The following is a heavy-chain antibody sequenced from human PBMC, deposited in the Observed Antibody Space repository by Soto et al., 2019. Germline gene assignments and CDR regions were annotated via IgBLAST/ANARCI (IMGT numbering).Heavy chain of an antibody. J-gene: IGHJ4*02. CDR3: ARGTYYYGSGSYYRRAPFDY. V-gene: IGHV4-59*01. CDR2: IYYSGST. D-gene: IGHD3-10*01. CDR1: GGSISSYY. Sequence: SETLSLTCTVSGGSISSYYWSWIRQPPGKGLEWIGYIYYSGSTNYNPSLKSRVTISVDTSKNQFSLKLSSVTAADTAVYYCARGTYYYGSGSYYRRAPFDYWGQGTLVTVSS.